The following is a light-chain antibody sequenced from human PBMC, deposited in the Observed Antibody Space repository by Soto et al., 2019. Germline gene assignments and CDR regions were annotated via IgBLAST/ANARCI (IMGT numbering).Light chain of an antibody. CDR3: MQGTHWPIT. CDR2: MVS. J-gene: IGKJ5*01. V-gene: IGKV2-30*02. Sequence: DVVMTQSPLSLPVTLGQPACIXXRSXQSLVHSDGNTSLNWFQQRPGQSPRXXIYMVSNRDSGVPDRFSGSGSGTDFTLKISRVEAEDVGVYYCMQGTHWPITFGQGTRLEIK. CDR1: QSLVHSDGNTS.